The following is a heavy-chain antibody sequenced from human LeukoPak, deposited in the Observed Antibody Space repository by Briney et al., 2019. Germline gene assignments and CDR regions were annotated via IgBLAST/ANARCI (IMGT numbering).Heavy chain of an antibody. CDR1: GFTFSDHF. J-gene: IGHJ3*01. V-gene: IGHV3-11*01. CDR3: ARDPMYNGGNSGALDL. Sequence: GGSLRLSCAASGFTFSDHFMTWIRQAPGKGLEWISYISGSGATYYADSVKGRFTISRDNAQNSLWLQMSSLRAEDTAVYYCARDPMYNGGNSGALDLWGQGTLVTVSS. D-gene: IGHD4-23*01. CDR2: ISGSGAT.